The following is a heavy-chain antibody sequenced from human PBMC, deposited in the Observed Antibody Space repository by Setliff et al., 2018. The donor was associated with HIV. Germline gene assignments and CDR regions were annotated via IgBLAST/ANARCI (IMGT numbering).Heavy chain of an antibody. D-gene: IGHD4-4*01. CDR2: TYYGGSTDYS. Sequence: PSETLSLTCTVSGVSITSNYWSWVRQVPGKGLEWIGNTYYGGSTDYSKYNPSVKSRATISVDIYRKQLSLNLRSVTAADTAVYYCARDFRYDNSGSLTGYCLDVWGQGTTVTVSS. CDR1: GVSITSNY. V-gene: IGHV4-59*01. CDR3: ARDFRYDNSGSLTGYCLDV. J-gene: IGHJ6*02.